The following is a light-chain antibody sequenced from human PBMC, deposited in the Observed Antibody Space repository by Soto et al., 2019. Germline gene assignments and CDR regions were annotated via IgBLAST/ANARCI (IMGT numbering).Light chain of an antibody. Sequence: EIVLTQSPATLSLSPGERDTLSCRASQSVSSYLAWYQQKPGQAPRLLIYDASNRATGIPARFSGSGSGTDFTLTISSLEPEDFAVYYCQQRSNWPPLTFGGGTKVDIK. CDR1: QSVSSY. V-gene: IGKV3-11*01. J-gene: IGKJ4*01. CDR2: DAS. CDR3: QQRSNWPPLT.